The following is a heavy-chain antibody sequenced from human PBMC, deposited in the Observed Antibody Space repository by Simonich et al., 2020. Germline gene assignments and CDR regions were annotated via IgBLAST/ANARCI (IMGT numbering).Heavy chain of an antibody. CDR1: GGSNSRYY. V-gene: IGHV4-59*08. J-gene: IGHJ4*02. CDR3: ARLPDY. CDR2: IYYSGST. Sequence: QVQLQESGPGLVKPSETLSLTCTVSGGSNSRYYWSWIRQPPGKGLEWIGYIYYSGSTNPNPSHKSRVTISVDTSKNHFYLKLSSVTAADTAVYYCARLPDYWGQGTLVTVSS.